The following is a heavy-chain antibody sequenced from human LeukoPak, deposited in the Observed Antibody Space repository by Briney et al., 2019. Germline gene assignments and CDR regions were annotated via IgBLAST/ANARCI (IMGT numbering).Heavy chain of an antibody. J-gene: IGHJ4*02. CDR2: MNPNSGNT. CDR3: ARGYGIAAAGTSGATLFDY. Sequence: GASVKVSCKASGYTFTSYDINWVRQATGQGLEWMGWMNPNSGNTGYAQKFQGRVTMTRNTSISTAYMELSRLRSDDTAVYYCARGYGIAAAGTSGATLFDYWGQGTLVTVSS. V-gene: IGHV1-8*01. D-gene: IGHD6-13*01. CDR1: GYTFTSYD.